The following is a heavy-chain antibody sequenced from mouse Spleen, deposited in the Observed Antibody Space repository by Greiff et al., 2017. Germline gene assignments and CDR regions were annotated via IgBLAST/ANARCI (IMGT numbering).Heavy chain of an antibody. CDR3: ARGRSTIYYDYDGAMDY. Sequence: ESGPELVKPGASVKISCKASGYSFTSYYIHWVKQRPGQGLEWIGWIFPGSGNTKYNEKFKGKATLTADTSSSTAYMQLSSLTSEDSAVYFCARGRSTIYYDYDGAMDYWGQGTSVTVSS. CDR1: GYSFTSYY. CDR2: IFPGSGNT. D-gene: IGHD2-4*01. J-gene: IGHJ4*01. V-gene: IGHV1-66*01.